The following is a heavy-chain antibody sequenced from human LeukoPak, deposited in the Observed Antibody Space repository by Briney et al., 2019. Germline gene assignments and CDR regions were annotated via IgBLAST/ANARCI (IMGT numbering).Heavy chain of an antibody. CDR2: IYYSGST. Sequence: SETLSLTCTVSGGSISSSGYYWGWIRQPPGKGLEWIGSIYYSGSTYYNPSLKSRVTISVDRPKNQFSLKLTSVTAADTVVYYCARLGPHLDYWGQGTLVTVSS. J-gene: IGHJ4*02. CDR1: GGSISSSGYY. V-gene: IGHV4-39*07. CDR3: ARLGPHLDY. D-gene: IGHD7-27*01.